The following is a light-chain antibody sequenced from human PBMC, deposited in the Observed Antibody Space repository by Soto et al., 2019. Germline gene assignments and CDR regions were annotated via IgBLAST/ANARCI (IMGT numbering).Light chain of an antibody. V-gene: IGLV1-51*01. CDR2: DNN. CDR3: GTWDTSLSAVV. Sequence: QSVLTQPPSVSAAPGQKVTISCSGSSSNIGKNSVSWYQQLPGTAPKLLIYDNNNRPSGIPDRFSGSKSGTSATLGITGLQTGDEADYYCGTWDTSLSAVVFGGGTKLTVL. J-gene: IGLJ3*02. CDR1: SSNIGKNS.